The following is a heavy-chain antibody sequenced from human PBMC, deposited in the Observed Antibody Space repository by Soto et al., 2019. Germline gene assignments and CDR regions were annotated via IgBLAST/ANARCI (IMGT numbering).Heavy chain of an antibody. V-gene: IGHV3-23*01. D-gene: IGHD1-7*01. Sequence: PGGTLRLSCAASGVTFRSYGMMWGRKAPGKGLEWGSAISQSAGGNTYYADSVKGRGTISRDESKNTLYLQMKSLRAEDTAEYYCAGWNYDSWGQGTQGTVS. CDR1: GVTFRSYG. CDR2: ISQSAGGNT. J-gene: IGHJ5*01. CDR3: AGWNYDS.